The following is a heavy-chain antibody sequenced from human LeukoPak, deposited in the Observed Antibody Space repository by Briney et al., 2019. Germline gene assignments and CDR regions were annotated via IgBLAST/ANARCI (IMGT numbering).Heavy chain of an antibody. CDR3: ARDNDLYLDV. CDR2: ISGSSTYI. CDR1: GFTFSGYS. D-gene: IGHD3-3*01. J-gene: IGHJ6*02. V-gene: IGHV3-21*01. Sequence: GGSLRLSCAASGFTFSGYSFNWVRQAPGKGLEWVSFISGSSTYIYYADSVKGRFTISRDNAKNSLYLQMNSLRAEDTAVYYCARDNDLYLDVWGQGTTVTVSS.